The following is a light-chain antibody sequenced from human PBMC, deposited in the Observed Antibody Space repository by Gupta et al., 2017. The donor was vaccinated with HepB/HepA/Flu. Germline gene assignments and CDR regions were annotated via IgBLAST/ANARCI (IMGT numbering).Light chain of an antibody. V-gene: IGKV3-20*01. CDR2: GAS. CDR3: QRYGSSPPRT. Sequence: EIVLTQSPGTLSLSPGERATLSCRASQSVSSSYLAWYQQKPGQAPRLLIYGASSSATGIPDRFSGSGSGTDFTLTISRLEPEDFAVYYCQRYGSSPPRTFGQGTKEEIK. CDR1: QSVSSSY. J-gene: IGKJ1*01.